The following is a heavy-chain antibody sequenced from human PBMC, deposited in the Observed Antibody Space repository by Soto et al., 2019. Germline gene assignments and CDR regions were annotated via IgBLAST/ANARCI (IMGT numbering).Heavy chain of an antibody. CDR1: GFSLSTSGVG. D-gene: IGHD3-22*01. Sequence: QITLKESGPTLVKPTQTLTLTCTFSGFSLSTSGVGVGWIRQPPGKALEWLALIYWNDDKRYSPSLKSRLTITKYTSKNQVVLTMTHMDPVDTATYYCAHTVSSSGYYWGDFDYWGQGTLVTVSS. V-gene: IGHV2-5*01. CDR3: AHTVSSSGYYWGDFDY. J-gene: IGHJ4*02. CDR2: IYWNDDK.